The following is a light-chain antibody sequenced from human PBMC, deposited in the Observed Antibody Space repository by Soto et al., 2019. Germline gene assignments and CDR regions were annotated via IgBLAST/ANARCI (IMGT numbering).Light chain of an antibody. Sequence: QSVLTQPASVSESPGQSITISCTGTSSNVGSYDLVSWYQQHPGKAPKLLIYEVTKRPSGVSNRFSGSKSGNTASLTISGLQAEDEADYACCSYAASNTLIFGGGTKLTVL. CDR2: EVT. V-gene: IGLV2-23*02. J-gene: IGLJ2*01. CDR3: CSYAASNTLI. CDR1: SSNVGSYDL.